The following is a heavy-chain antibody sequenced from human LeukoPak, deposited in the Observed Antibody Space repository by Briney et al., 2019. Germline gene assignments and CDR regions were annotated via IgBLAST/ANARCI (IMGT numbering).Heavy chain of an antibody. J-gene: IGHJ4*02. CDR1: GDSVSTSNAA. D-gene: IGHD6-13*01. CDR2: TYYRSKWYN. CDR3: ARAPAGTSWPATFEN. V-gene: IGHV6-1*01. Sequence: SQTLSLTCAISGDSVSTSNAAWNWITPSPSRGLEWLGRTYYRSKWYNYYEVSVKSRITINPDTSKNQYSLQLNSLTPEDTAVYYCARAPAGTSWPATFENWGQGTLVTVSS.